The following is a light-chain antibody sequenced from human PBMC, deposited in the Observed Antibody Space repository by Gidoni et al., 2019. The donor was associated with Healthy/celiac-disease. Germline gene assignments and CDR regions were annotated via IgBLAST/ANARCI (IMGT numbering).Light chain of an antibody. J-gene: IGKJ3*01. V-gene: IGKV3-11*01. Sequence: EIVLTQSPATLSLSPGERATLSCRASQRVSSYLAWYQQKPGQAPRLLIYDTSNRATDIPARFRGSGSETDFTLTNSSLVPEVCAFYFCQQRSNWPPFTFGPGTKVDIK. CDR1: QRVSSY. CDR2: DTS. CDR3: QQRSNWPPFT.